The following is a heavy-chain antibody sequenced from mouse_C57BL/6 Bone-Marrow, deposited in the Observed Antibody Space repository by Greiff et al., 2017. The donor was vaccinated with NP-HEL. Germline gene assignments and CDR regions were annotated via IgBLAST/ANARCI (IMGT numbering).Heavy chain of an antibody. J-gene: IGHJ4*01. CDR1: GFTFSDYG. V-gene: IGHV5-15*01. Sequence: EVQLVESGGGLVQPGGSLKLSCAASGFTFSDYGMAWVRQAPRKGPGWVAFISNLAYSIYYADTVTGRFTISRENAKNTLYLEMSSLRSEDTAMYYCARDGYYCAMDYWGQGTSVTVSS. D-gene: IGHD2-3*01. CDR3: ARDGYYCAMDY. CDR2: ISNLAYSI.